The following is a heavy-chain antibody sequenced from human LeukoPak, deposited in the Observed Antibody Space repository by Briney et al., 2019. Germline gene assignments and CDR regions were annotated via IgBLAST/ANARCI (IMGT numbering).Heavy chain of an antibody. J-gene: IGHJ4*02. CDR3: ARDPVRSYYDFWSGYYSY. Sequence: ASVKVSCKASGYTFTSYGISWVRQAPGQGLEWMGWISAYNGNTNYAQKLQGRATMTTDTSTSTAYMELRSLRSDDTAVYYCARDPVRSYYDFWSGYYSYWGQGTLVTVSS. D-gene: IGHD3-3*01. CDR1: GYTFTSYG. V-gene: IGHV1-18*01. CDR2: ISAYNGNT.